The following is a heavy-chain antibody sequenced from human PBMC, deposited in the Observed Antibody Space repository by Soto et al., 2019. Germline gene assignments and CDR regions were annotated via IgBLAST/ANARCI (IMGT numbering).Heavy chain of an antibody. D-gene: IGHD6-19*01. J-gene: IGHJ5*02. V-gene: IGHV1-8*01. CDR2: MNPNSGNT. Sequence: QVQLVQSGAEVKKPGASVKVSCKASGYTFTSYDINWVRQATGQGLEWMGWMNPNSGNTGYAQKFQGRVTMTRNTSISTAYMELSSLRSEDAAVYYCARGPGTQWLAQGGSFDPWGQGTLVTVSS. CDR1: GYTFTSYD. CDR3: ARGPGTQWLAQGGSFDP.